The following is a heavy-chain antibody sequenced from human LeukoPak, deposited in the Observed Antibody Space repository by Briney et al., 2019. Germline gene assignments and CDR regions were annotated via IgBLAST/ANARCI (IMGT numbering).Heavy chain of an antibody. CDR1: GFTFSSYG. CDR2: IRYDGSNK. Sequence: GGSLRLSCAASGFTFSSYGMHWVRQAPGKGLEWVAFIRYDGSNKYYADSVKGRFTISRDNAKNSLYLQMNSLRAEDTAVYYCARLREIPVFGVVTKSTSYFDYWGQGTLVTVSS. D-gene: IGHD3-3*01. CDR3: ARLREIPVFGVVTKSTSYFDY. J-gene: IGHJ4*02. V-gene: IGHV3-30*02.